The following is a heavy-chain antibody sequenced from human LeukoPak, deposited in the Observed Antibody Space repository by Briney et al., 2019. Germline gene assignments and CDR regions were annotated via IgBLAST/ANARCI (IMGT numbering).Heavy chain of an antibody. D-gene: IGHD3-3*01. CDR1: GFTFISYW. CDR3: ARGGISIFGVVIYMDV. Sequence: PGGSLRLSCAASGFTFISYWMSWVRQAPGKGLEWVANIKQDGSEKYYVDSVKGRFTISRDNAKNSLSLQMNSLRVEDTALYYCARGGISIFGVVIYMDVWGKGTTVTVSS. J-gene: IGHJ6*03. V-gene: IGHV3-7*03. CDR2: IKQDGSEK.